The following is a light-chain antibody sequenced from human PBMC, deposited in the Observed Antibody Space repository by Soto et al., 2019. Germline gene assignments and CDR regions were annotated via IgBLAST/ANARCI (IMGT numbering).Light chain of an antibody. CDR3: QKYNSAPRT. CDR1: QGISNY. CDR2: VAS. J-gene: IGKJ1*01. Sequence: DIQMTQSPSSLSASVGDRVTITCRASQGISNYLAWYQQQPGKVTKLLIYVASTLQSGVPSRFSGSGSGTDFTLTISRLQPEDVANYYCQKYNSAPRTFGQGTKVEIK. V-gene: IGKV1-27*01.